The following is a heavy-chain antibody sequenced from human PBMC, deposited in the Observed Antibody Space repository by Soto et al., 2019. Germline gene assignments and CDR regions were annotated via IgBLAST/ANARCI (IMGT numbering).Heavy chain of an antibody. D-gene: IGHD2-2*01. CDR2: INNSGGGT. CDR1: GFTFRSFT. J-gene: IGHJ4*02. Sequence: SLRLSCAASGFTFRSFTMAWVRQAPGKGLEWVSTINNSGGGTYYADSVKGRFTISRDNSKNTLYLEMNSLGAEDTAIYYCAKEPEMPGRGLDYWGQGTLVTVSS. CDR3: AKEPEMPGRGLDY. V-gene: IGHV3-23*01.